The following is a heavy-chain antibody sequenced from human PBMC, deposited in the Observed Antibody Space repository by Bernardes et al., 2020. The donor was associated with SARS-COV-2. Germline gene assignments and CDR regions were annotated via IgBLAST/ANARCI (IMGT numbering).Heavy chain of an antibody. CDR3: WRYPEIVLVPAARSDYFQH. D-gene: IGHD2-2*01. V-gene: IGHV4-39*07. CDR2: IYYTGIT. CDR1: GGPISSTSYY. J-gene: IGHJ1*01. Sequence: SETLSLTCAVSGGPISSTSYYWGWISQSPGKGLEWIGSIYYTGITYYNPSLRSRVTMSVDTSRNQFSLKLSSVTASDTAVYYCWRYPEIVLVPAARSDYFQHWGQGTLVTVSS.